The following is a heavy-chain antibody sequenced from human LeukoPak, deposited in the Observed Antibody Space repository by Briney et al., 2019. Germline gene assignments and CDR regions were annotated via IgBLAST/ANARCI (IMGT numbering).Heavy chain of an antibody. CDR2: MNPNSGNT. V-gene: IGHV1-8*02. CDR1: GGTFSSYA. J-gene: IGHJ5*02. Sequence: ASVKVSCKASGGTFSSYAISWVRQAPGQGLEWMGWMNPNSGNTGYAQKFQGRVTMTRNTSISTAYMELSSLRSEDTAVYYCARGDGSGSGDPWGQGTLVTVSS. CDR3: ARGDGSGSGDP. D-gene: IGHD3-10*01.